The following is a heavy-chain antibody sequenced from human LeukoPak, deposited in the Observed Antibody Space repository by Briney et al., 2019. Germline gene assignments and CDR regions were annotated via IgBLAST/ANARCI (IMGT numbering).Heavy chain of an antibody. Sequence: PSETLSLTCTVSGGSISSSSYYWGWIRQPPGKGLEWIGSIYYSGSTYYNPSLKSRVTISVDTSKNQFSLKLSSVTAADTAVYYCARPVFRYFDWLEGYFDYWGQGTLVTVSS. V-gene: IGHV4-39*01. CDR3: ARPVFRYFDWLEGYFDY. J-gene: IGHJ4*02. CDR2: IYYSGST. D-gene: IGHD3-9*01. CDR1: GGSISSSSYY.